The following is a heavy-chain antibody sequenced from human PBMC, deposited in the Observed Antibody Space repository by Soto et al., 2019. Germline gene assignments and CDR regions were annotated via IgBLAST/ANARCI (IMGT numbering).Heavy chain of an antibody. CDR2: ISYDGSNK. D-gene: IGHD2-15*01. CDR3: ARAFRTVVTSFDY. CDR1: GFTFSSYA. J-gene: IGHJ4*02. Sequence: PGGSLRLSCAASGFTFSSYAMHWVRQAPGKGLEWVAVISYDGSNKYYADSVKGRFTISRDNSKNTLYLQMNSLRAEDTAVYYCARAFRTVVTSFDYWGQGTLVTVSS. V-gene: IGHV3-30-3*01.